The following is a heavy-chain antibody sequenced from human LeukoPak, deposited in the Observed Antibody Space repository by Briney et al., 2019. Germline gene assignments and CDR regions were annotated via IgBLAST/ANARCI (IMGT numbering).Heavy chain of an antibody. V-gene: IGHV3-21*01. J-gene: IGHJ6*03. CDR1: GFTFSSYS. D-gene: IGHD2-15*01. CDR2: ISSSSSYI. CDR3: ARGEGGYYYYYMDV. Sequence: PGGSLRLSCAASGFTFSSYSMNWVRQAPGKGLEWVSSISSSSSYIYYADSVKGRFTISRDNAKNSLCLQMNSLRAEDTAVYYCARGEGGYYYYYMDVWGKGTTVTVSS.